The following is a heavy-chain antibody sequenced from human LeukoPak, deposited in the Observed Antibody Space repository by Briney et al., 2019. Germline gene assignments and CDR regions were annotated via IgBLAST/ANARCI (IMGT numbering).Heavy chain of an antibody. J-gene: IGHJ4*02. Sequence: SETLSLTCAVYDESFSAYYWSWIRQPPGKGLEWIGEVNHSGSTNYSPSLKSRVSISVDTSKNQFSLKLSSVTAADTAVYYCARDCTNGVCYTHWGQGTLVTVSS. CDR1: DESFSAYY. V-gene: IGHV4-34*01. CDR3: ARDCTNGVCYTH. CDR2: VNHSGST. D-gene: IGHD2-8*01.